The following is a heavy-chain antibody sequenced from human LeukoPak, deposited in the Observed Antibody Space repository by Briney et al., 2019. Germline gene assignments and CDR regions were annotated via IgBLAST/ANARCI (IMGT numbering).Heavy chain of an antibody. CDR3: ARGLLSGGNWFDP. Sequence: NPSETLSLTCTVSGGSISSGYYWGWIRQPPGKGLEWIGSIYHSGSTYYSPSLKSRVTISVDTSKNQFSLKLSSVTAADTAVYYCARGLLSGGNWFDPWGQGTLVTVSS. D-gene: IGHD2-21*02. CDR1: GGSISSGYY. J-gene: IGHJ5*02. CDR2: IYHSGST. V-gene: IGHV4-38-2*02.